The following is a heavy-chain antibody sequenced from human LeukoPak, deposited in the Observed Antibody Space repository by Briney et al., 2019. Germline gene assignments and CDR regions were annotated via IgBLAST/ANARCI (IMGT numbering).Heavy chain of an antibody. D-gene: IGHD2-8*02. CDR3: ARSPSSLVLYY. J-gene: IGHJ4*02. Sequence: PSETLSLTCAVSGGSISSSTYYWSWIRQPPGKGLEWIGEINHSGSTNYNPSLKSRVTISVDTSKNQFSLKLSSVTAADTAVYYCARSPSSLVLYYWGQGTLVTVSS. V-gene: IGHV4-39*07. CDR1: GGSISSSTYY. CDR2: INHSGST.